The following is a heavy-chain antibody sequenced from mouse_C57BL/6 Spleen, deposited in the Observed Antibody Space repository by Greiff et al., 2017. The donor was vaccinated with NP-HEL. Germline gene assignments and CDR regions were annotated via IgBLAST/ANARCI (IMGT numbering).Heavy chain of an antibody. CDR3: ARPEDYDWCAY. Sequence: EVKLVESGGGLVKPGGSLKLSCAASGFTFSDYGMHWVRQAPEKGLEWVAYISSGSSTIYYADTVKGRFTISRDNAKNTLFLQMTSLRSEDTAMYYCARPEDYDWCAYWGQGTLVTVSA. CDR2: ISSGSSTI. D-gene: IGHD2-4*01. J-gene: IGHJ3*01. V-gene: IGHV5-17*01. CDR1: GFTFSDYG.